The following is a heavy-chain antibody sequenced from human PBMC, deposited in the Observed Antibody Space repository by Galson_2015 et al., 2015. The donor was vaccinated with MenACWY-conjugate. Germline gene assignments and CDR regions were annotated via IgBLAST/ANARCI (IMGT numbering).Heavy chain of an antibody. CDR3: ARDPDPIKTLITFGELDS. J-gene: IGHJ4*02. D-gene: IGHD3-16*01. CDR2: ISYDGSNE. CDR1: GFTFSSYP. V-gene: IGHV3-30*04. Sequence: SLRLSCAASGFTFSSYPMHWVRQAPGKGLEWVAAISYDGSNEQYTDSVKGRFTISRDNSKNTLYLQMNSLRAEDTSVYYCARDPDPIKTLITFGELDSWGQGTLVTVSS.